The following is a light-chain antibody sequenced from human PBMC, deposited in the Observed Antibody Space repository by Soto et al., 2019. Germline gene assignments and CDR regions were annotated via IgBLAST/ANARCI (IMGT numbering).Light chain of an antibody. Sequence: QSALTQPHSASGTPGQRVTISCSGSSSNIGTSSVHRFQQLPGTAPKLLISTTNQRPSGVPERFSGSKSGTSASLAISGLQSEDEADYYCAAWDDSLNGHVFGTGTKVTVL. CDR2: TTN. CDR3: AAWDDSLNGHV. CDR1: SSNIGTSS. V-gene: IGLV1-44*01. J-gene: IGLJ1*01.